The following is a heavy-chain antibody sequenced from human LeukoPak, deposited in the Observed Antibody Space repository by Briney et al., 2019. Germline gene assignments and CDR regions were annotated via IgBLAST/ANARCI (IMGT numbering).Heavy chain of an antibody. D-gene: IGHD6-19*01. CDR3: ARSRSIAVATEGD. CDR1: GYTFTGYY. CDR2: INPNSGGT. J-gene: IGHJ4*02. V-gene: IGHV1-2*02. Sequence: GASVKVSCKASGYTFTGYYMHWVRQAPGQGLEWMGWINPNSGGTNYAQKFQGRVTMTRDTSISTAYMELSRLRSDDTAVYYCARSRSIAVATEGDWGQGTLVTVSS.